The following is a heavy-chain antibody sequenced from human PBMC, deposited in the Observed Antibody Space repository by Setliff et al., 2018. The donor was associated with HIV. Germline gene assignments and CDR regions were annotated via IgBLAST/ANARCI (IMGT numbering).Heavy chain of an antibody. V-gene: IGHV1-69*06. CDR2: ISPTFDTA. CDR3: ARGVHSGGSGWYNWYFDL. CDR1: GGTFSRHA. D-gene: IGHD6-19*01. Sequence: SVKVSCKASGGTFSRHAFSWVRQAPGQGLEWMGGISPTFDTANYAQKFQGRVTITADKSTNTVYMELNSLRSEDTAMYYCARGVHSGGSGWYNWYFDLWGRGTLVTVSS. J-gene: IGHJ2*01.